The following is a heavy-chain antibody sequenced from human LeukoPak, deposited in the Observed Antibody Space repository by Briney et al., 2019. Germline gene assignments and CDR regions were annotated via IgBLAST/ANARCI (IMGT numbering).Heavy chain of an antibody. CDR3: ARSAAAGTLVDI. J-gene: IGHJ3*02. D-gene: IGHD6-13*01. CDR1: GYTFTSYD. CDR2: MNPNSGNT. V-gene: IGHV1-8*01. Sequence: ASVKVSCKASGYTFTSYDINWVRQATGQGLEWMGWMNPNSGNTGYAQKFRGRVTMTRNTSISTAYMELSSLRSEDTAVYYCARSAAAGTLVDIWGQGTMVTVSS.